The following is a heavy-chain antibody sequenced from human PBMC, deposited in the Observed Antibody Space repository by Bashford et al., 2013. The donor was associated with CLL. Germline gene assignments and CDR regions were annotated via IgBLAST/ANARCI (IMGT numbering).Heavy chain of an antibody. CDR2: VNHSGKLP. CDR3: ARGPMIVVVINPGEPYYYYYYGMDV. CDR1: GGVLPWVTT. J-gene: IGHJ6*02. V-gene: IGHV4-34*01. D-gene: IGHD3-22*01. Sequence: SEPLVPHPAPVYGGVLPWVTTWSWIRQPPREGGWSGLGKVNHSGKLPTXTRPSXSRVTISVDTSKNQFSLKLSSVTAADTAVYYCARGPMIVVVINPGEPYYYYYYGMDVVGPRDHGHRLL.